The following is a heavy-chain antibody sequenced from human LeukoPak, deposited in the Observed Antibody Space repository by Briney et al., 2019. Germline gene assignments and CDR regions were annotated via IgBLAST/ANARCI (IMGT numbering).Heavy chain of an antibody. D-gene: IGHD3-3*01. V-gene: IGHV4-31*03. CDR3: ARAAAIFGVVIGEYYFDY. CDR2: IYYSGST. J-gene: IGHJ4*02. Sequence: SETLCLTCTVSGGSISSGGYYWIWIPRHPGKGLERNGYIYYSGSTYYNPSLKSRVTISVDTSKNQFSLKLSSVTAADTAVYYCARAAAIFGVVIGEYYFDYWGQGTLVTVSS. CDR1: GGSISSGGYY.